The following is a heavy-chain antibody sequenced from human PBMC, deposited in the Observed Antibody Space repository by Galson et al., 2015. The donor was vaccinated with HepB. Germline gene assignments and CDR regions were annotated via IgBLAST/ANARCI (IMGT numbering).Heavy chain of an antibody. CDR2: IYWDDDK. D-gene: IGHD4-17*01. CDR1: GFSLTTTGVT. J-gene: IGHJ4*02. Sequence: PALVKPTQTLTLTCTFSGFSLTTTGVTVGWIRQPPGKALEWLALIYWDDDKRYSPSLKSRLTITKDTSKNQVVLTMTNMDPVDTATYFCTHSFYGDSKGPFDYWGQGILVTVSS. V-gene: IGHV2-5*02. CDR3: THSFYGDSKGPFDY.